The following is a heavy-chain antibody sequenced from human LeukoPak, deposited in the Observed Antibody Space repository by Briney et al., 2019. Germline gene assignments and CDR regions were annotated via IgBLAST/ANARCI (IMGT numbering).Heavy chain of an antibody. J-gene: IGHJ4*02. CDR2: INPNSGGT. CDR3: ARDFSYCSGGSCYPGAPDY. CDR1: GYTFTGYY. D-gene: IGHD2-15*01. V-gene: IGHV1-2*02. Sequence: ASVKVSCKASGYTFTGYYMHWVRQAPGQGLEWMGWINPNSGGTNYAQKFQGRVTMTRDTSISTVYMDLSRLRSDDTAIYYCARDFSYCSGGSCYPGAPDYWGQGTLVTVSS.